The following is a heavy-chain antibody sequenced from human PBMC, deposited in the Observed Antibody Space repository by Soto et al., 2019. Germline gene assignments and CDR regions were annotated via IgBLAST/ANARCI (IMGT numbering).Heavy chain of an antibody. CDR2: IYYSGST. D-gene: IGHD6-13*01. CDR1: GGSISSSSYY. V-gene: IGHV4-39*01. J-gene: IGHJ5*02. Sequence: QLQLQESGPGLVKPSETLSLTCTVSGGSISSSSYYWGWIRQPPGKGLAWIGSIYYSGSTYYNPSLKSRVTIAEDTSKIQFALKLSSVTAADTAVYYCARRGIAAALALFDPWGQGTLVTVSS. CDR3: ARRGIAAALALFDP.